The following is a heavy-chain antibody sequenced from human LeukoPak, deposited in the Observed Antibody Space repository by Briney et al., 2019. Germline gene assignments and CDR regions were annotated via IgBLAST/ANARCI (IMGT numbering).Heavy chain of an antibody. D-gene: IGHD3-10*01. Sequence: GGSLRLSCAASGFAFNTFDMSWVRQAPGEGLEWVSDLRDRDGRTYYAGAVRGRFTISRDNSKNTLYLQMNSLSAEDTAVYYCVRSFMGISDYWGQGTLVIVSS. CDR2: LRDRDGRT. V-gene: IGHV3-23*01. CDR1: GFAFNTFD. J-gene: IGHJ4*02. CDR3: VRSFMGISDY.